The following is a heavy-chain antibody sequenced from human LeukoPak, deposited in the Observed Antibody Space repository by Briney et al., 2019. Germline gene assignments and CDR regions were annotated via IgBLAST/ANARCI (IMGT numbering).Heavy chain of an antibody. Sequence: ASVKVSCKASGGTSSTYTISWVRQAPGQGLEWMVGIIPVFRTPNYAQKFQGRVTITTDESTSTAYMELSSLQSDDTAIYSCARVDRYFFYLDVWGQGTTVTVSS. CDR2: IIPVFRTP. CDR1: GGTSSTYT. J-gene: IGHJ6*03. V-gene: IGHV1-69*05. CDR3: ARVDRYFFYLDV.